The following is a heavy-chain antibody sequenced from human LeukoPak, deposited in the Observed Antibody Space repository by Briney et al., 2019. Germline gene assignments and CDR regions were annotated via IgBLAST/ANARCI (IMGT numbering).Heavy chain of an antibody. CDR2: IYFSGST. CDR1: GGSITSSSYY. V-gene: IGHV4-39*07. Sequence: SETLSLTCTVSGGSITSSSYYWGWIRQPPGKGLEWIGSIYFSGSTYHNSSLKSRVTISVDTSKNQLSLKLSSVTAADTAVYYCARGRITMVWGVTNRKGPPEDYYYMDVWGKGTTVTVSS. J-gene: IGHJ6*03. CDR3: ARGRITMVWGVTNRKGPPEDYYYMDV. D-gene: IGHD3-10*01.